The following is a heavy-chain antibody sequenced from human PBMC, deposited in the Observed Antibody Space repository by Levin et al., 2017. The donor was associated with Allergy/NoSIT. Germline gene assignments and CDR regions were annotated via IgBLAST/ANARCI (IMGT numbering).Heavy chain of an antibody. J-gene: IGHJ6*02. D-gene: IGHD6-19*01. V-gene: IGHV1-2*02. CDR2: INPNSGGT. CDR1: GYTFTGYY. CDR3: ARVPSIAVAGHYGMDV. Sequence: ASVKVSCKASGYTFTGYYMHWVRQAPGQGLEWMGWINPNSGGTNYAQKFQGRVTMTRDTSISTSYMELSRLRSDDTAVYYGARVPSIAVAGHYGMDVWGQGTTVTVSS.